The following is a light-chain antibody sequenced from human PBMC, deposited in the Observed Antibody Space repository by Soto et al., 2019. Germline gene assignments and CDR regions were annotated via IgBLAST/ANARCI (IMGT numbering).Light chain of an antibody. J-gene: IGKJ1*01. CDR2: GAS. V-gene: IGKV3-15*01. CDR3: QQYDNWPQT. CDR1: QSVSSN. Sequence: EKVMTQAPATLSFSPGERATPSCRASQSVSSNLAWYQQKPGQAPRLLIYGASTRATGIPARFSGRGSGTEFTLTISSLQSVDFAVYYCQQYDNWPQTFGQGTKVDIK.